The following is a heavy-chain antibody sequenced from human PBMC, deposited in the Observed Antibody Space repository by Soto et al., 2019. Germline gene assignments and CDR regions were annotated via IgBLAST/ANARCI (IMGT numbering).Heavy chain of an antibody. CDR2: MSTSNGNT. J-gene: IGHJ5*02. V-gene: IGHV1-18*01. Sequence: QVQLVQSGAEVKKPGASVKVSCKASGYTFTSYDISWVRQAPGQGLDWMGGMSTSNGNTNNAQKLQGRVTITTDTSARTVNMDLRRQRPDDAAVYFCARDRSWVAPWGQGTLVTVS. CDR3: ARDRSWVAP. CDR1: GYTFTSYD.